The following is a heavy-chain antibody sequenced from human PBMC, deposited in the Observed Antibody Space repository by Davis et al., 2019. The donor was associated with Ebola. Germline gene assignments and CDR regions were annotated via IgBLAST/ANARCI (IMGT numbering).Heavy chain of an antibody. CDR1: GGSISSSSYY. CDR2: IYYSGST. V-gene: IGHV4-39*01. Sequence: MPSETLSLTCTVPGGSISSSSYYWGWIRQPPGKGLEWIGNIYYSGSTYYNPSLKSRVTISVDTSKNQFSLKLSSVTAADTAVYYCASSSSGWYGDYFDYWGQGTLVTVSS. J-gene: IGHJ4*02. CDR3: ASSSSGWYGDYFDY. D-gene: IGHD6-19*01.